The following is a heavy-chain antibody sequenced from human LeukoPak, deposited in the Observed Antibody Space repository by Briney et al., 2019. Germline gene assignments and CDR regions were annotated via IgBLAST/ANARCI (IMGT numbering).Heavy chain of an antibody. CDR3: ARNIVGATMYFDY. CDR1: GGSISSYY. J-gene: IGHJ4*02. D-gene: IGHD1-26*01. Sequence: PSETLSLTCTVSGGSISSYYWSWIRQPPGKGLEWIGYIYCSGSTNYNPSLKSRVTISVDTSKNQFSLKLSSVTAADTAVYYCARNIVGATMYFDYWGQGTLVTVSS. V-gene: IGHV4-59*01. CDR2: IYCSGST.